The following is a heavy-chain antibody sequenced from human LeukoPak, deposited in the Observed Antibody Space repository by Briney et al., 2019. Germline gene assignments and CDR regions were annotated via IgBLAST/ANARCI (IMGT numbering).Heavy chain of an antibody. J-gene: IGHJ6*02. CDR2: IYYSGST. CDR3: ARDRQPLPIVVVTEGMDV. Sequence: KSSETLSLTCTVSGGSISSSSYYWGWIRQPPGKGLEWIGSIYYSGSTYYNPSLKSRVTISVDTSKNQFSLKLSSVTAADTAVYYCARDRQPLPIVVVTEGMDVWGQGTTVTVSS. V-gene: IGHV4-39*07. CDR1: GGSISSSSYY. D-gene: IGHD3-22*01.